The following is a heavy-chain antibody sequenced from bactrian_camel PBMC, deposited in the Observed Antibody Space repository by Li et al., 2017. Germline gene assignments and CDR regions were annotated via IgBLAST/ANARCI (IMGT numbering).Heavy chain of an antibody. J-gene: IGHJ4*01. CDR2: IARDGIT. D-gene: IGHD1*01. CDR3: AAGAYCDGLKAYDYMY. CDR1: GYTGGRYC. V-gene: IGHV3S53*01. Sequence: HVQLVESGGGSVQAGGSLRLSCEASGYTGGRYCMGWFRQAPGKTREGVAVIARDGITNVADSVKGRFTISQDDAKNTVYLQMNNLKPEDTAMYYCAAGAYCDGLKAYDYMYWGHGTQVTVS.